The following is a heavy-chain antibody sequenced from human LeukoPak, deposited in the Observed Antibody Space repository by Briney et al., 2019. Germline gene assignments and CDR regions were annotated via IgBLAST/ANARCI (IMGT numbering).Heavy chain of an antibody. CDR1: GFTFNTYA. CDR2: IRSDGGVT. J-gene: IGHJ4*02. CDR3: ARNPSPYSPYYFNY. Sequence: GGSLRLSCAASGFTFNTYAMTWVRQVPGKGLEWVASIRSDGGVTYYADSVEGRFTISRDNSKNTLYLQMNSLRAEDTAVYYCARNPSPYSPYYFNYWGQGTLVTVSS. V-gene: IGHV3-23*01. D-gene: IGHD4-4*01.